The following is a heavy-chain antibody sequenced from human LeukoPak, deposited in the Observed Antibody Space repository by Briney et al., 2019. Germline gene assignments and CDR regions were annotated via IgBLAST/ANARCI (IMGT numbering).Heavy chain of an antibody. CDR1: GFTFNNYD. Sequence: AGGSLRLSCAASGFTFNNYDMSWVRQAPGKGLEWVSGISGNGGKTYYADSVKGRFTISRDNSKNTLYLQMNSLRDEDTAVYYCAKRDYSDRTGYAPLFEHWGQGALVTVSS. V-gene: IGHV3-23*01. CDR2: ISGNGGKT. CDR3: AKRDYSDRTGYAPLFEH. D-gene: IGHD3/OR15-3a*01. J-gene: IGHJ4*02.